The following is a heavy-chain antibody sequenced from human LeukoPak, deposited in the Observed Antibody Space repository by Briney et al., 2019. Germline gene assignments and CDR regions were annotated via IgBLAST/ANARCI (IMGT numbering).Heavy chain of an antibody. CDR1: GFTFSSFS. D-gene: IGHD3-10*01. V-gene: IGHV3-23*01. CDR2: ISGSGGST. J-gene: IGHJ4*02. CDR3: AKVMGRELRLYYFDY. Sequence: GGSLRLSCAASGFTFSSFSMNWVRQAPGKGLEWVSAISGSGGSTYYADSVRDRFTISRDNSKNTLSLQMNSLRAEDTAVYYCAKVMGRELRLYYFDYWGQGTLVTVSS.